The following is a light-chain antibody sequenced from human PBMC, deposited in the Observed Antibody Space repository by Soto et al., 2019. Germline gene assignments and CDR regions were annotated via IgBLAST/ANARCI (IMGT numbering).Light chain of an antibody. Sequence: QPVLTQPPSVSGAPGQRVIISCTGSNSNIGAGYDVHWYQQLPGTAPKLLIYGNNNRPSGVPDRFSGSKSGTSASLAITGLQAEDEADYYCQSYDSSLSGYVVFGGGTKVTVL. CDR1: NSNIGAGYD. CDR2: GNN. J-gene: IGLJ2*01. CDR3: QSYDSSLSGYVV. V-gene: IGLV1-40*01.